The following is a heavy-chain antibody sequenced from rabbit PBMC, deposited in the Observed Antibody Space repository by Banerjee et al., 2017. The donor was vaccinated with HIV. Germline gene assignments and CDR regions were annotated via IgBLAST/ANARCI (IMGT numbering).Heavy chain of an antibody. CDR2: INTSSGNI. Sequence: QEQLEESGGDLVKPEGSLTLTCTASGFSFSNKYVMCWVRQAPGKGLEWIACINTSSGNIVYATWAKGRFTISKASWTTVTLQMTSLTAADTATYFCVRGGDSYDDYGDTRLDLWGQGTLVTVS. CDR3: VRGGDSYDDYGDTRLDL. V-gene: IGHV1S45*01. CDR1: GFSFSNKYV. D-gene: IGHD2-1*01. J-gene: IGHJ3*01.